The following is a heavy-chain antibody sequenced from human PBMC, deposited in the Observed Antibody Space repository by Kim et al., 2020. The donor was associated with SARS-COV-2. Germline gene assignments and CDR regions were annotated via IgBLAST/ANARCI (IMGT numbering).Heavy chain of an antibody. V-gene: IGHV1-8*01. Sequence: KFQGRVTMTRNTSISTAYMELSSLRSEDTAVYYCARGRDSYGLGDDAFDIWGQGTMVTVSS. CDR3: ARGRDSYGLGDDAFDI. D-gene: IGHD5-18*01. J-gene: IGHJ3*02.